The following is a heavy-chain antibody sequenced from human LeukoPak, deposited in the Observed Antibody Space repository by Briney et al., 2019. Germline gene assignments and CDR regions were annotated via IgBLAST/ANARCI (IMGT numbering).Heavy chain of an antibody. V-gene: IGHV4-34*01. CDR2: INHSGST. D-gene: IGHD3-10*01. CDR1: GGSFSGYY. J-gene: IGHJ5*02. CDR3: ARDSGTTGEVKFDP. Sequence: SETLSLTCAVYGGSFSGYYWSWIRQPPGKGLEWIGEINHSGSTNYNPSLKSRVTISIDTSKNQFSLKLMSVTAADTAVYYCARDSGTTGEVKFDPWGQGTLVTVSS.